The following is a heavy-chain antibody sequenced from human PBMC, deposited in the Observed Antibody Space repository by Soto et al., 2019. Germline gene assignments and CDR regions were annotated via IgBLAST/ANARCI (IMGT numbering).Heavy chain of an antibody. CDR1: GGSISSYY. J-gene: IGHJ6*02. CDR3: ARDSQCSGSYYKSKTLYYYYGMDV. D-gene: IGHD3-10*02. Sequence: QVQLQESGPGLVKPSETLSLTCTVSGGSISSYYWSWIRQPAGKGLEWIGRIYTSGSTNYNPSLKSRVTMSVDTSKNQFSLKLSSVTAADTDVYYCARDSQCSGSYYKSKTLYYYYGMDVWGQGTTVTVSS. V-gene: IGHV4-4*07. CDR2: IYTSGST.